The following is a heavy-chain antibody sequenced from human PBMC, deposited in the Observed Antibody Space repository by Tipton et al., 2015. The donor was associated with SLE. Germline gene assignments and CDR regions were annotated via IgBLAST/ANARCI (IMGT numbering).Heavy chain of an antibody. Sequence: TLSLTCTVSGGSISSSSYYWGWIRQPPGKGLEWIGEINHSGSTNYNPSLKSRVTMSVDTSKNQFSLKLSSVTAADTAVYYCARGGLAAAGIPPFDYWGQGTLVTVSS. D-gene: IGHD6-13*01. CDR1: GGSISSSSYY. V-gene: IGHV4-39*07. CDR2: INHSGST. J-gene: IGHJ4*02. CDR3: ARGGLAAAGIPPFDY.